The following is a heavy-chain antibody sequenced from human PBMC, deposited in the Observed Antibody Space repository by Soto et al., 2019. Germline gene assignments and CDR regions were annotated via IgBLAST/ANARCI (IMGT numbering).Heavy chain of an antibody. Sequence: QVQLVQSGAEVKKPGSSVKVSCKASGGTFSSYTISWVRQAPGQGLEWMGRIIPILGIANYAQKSQGRVTITEDKSTSTAYMERSSLRSGDTAVYDGASNRLGRNYEVGYYYMDVWGKGSTVTVSS. D-gene: IGHD3-16*01. CDR1: GGTFSSYT. J-gene: IGHJ6*03. CDR2: IIPILGIA. V-gene: IGHV1-69*02. CDR3: ASNRLGRNYEVGYYYMDV.